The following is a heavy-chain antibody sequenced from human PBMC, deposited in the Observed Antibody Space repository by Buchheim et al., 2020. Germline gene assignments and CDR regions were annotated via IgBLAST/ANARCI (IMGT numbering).Heavy chain of an antibody. Sequence: EVQLVESGGGIVQPGGSLRLSCAASGFTFSSYWMHWVRQVPGKGLVWVSRVNNDGSSTTYVGSVKGRFTISRDNAKNTLYLQMSSLRAEDTAMYYCVRESSSSGYAFDYWGQGTL. D-gene: IGHD6-6*01. CDR3: VRESSSSGYAFDY. CDR1: GFTFSSYW. V-gene: IGHV3-74*01. CDR2: VNNDGSST. J-gene: IGHJ4*02.